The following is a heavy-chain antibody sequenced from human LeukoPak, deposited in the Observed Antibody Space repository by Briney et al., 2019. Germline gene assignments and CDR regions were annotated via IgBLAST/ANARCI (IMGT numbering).Heavy chain of an antibody. CDR3: AKGKWYSGTYHFDY. Sequence: GGSLRLSCAASGFTFDDYAMHWVRQAPGKGLEWFSGISWNGDTIGYADSVKGRFTISRDNAKKSLYLQMNSLRPEDTALYYCAKGKWYSGTYHFDYWGQGTLVTVSS. V-gene: IGHV3-9*01. J-gene: IGHJ4*02. CDR2: ISWNGDTI. CDR1: GFTFDDYA. D-gene: IGHD1-26*01.